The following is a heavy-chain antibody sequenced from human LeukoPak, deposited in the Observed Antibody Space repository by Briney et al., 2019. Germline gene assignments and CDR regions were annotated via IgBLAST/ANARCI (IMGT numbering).Heavy chain of an antibody. V-gene: IGHV1-2*02. D-gene: IGHD2-2*01. CDR2: INPNSGGT. Sequence: ASVKVSCKASGYTFTGYYMHWVRQAPGQGLEWMGWINPNSGGTNYAQKFQGRVTMTRDTSISTAYMELSRLRSDDTAVYYCARDPCSSTSCYPYPWGQGTLATVSS. CDR3: ARDPCSSTSCYPYP. CDR1: GYTFTGYY. J-gene: IGHJ5*02.